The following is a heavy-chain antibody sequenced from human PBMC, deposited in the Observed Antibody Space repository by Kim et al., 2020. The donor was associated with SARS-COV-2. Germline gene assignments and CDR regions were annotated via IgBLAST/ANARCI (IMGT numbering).Heavy chain of an antibody. CDR1: GFSFSSFT. CDR3: VKVAPEGAAAMSTGNPYYFWYGLDV. CDR2: IVSHGGST. V-gene: IGHV3-64D*08. D-gene: IGHD2-2*01. J-gene: IGHJ6*02. Sequence: GGSLRLSCSASGFSFSSFTMHWVRQAPGKGLEYVAAIVSHGGSTYYADSVKGRFTISRDNSKNILYLQMSSLRPEDTAVYYCVKVAPEGAAAMSTGNPYYFWYGLDVWGQGTTVTVSS.